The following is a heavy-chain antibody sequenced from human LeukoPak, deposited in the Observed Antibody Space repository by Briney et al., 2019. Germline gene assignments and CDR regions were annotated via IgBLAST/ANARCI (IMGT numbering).Heavy chain of an antibody. CDR1: GGSISSYY. D-gene: IGHD4-17*01. J-gene: IGHJ6*02. Sequence: SETLSLTCTVSGGSISSYYWSWIQQPPGKGLEWIGYIYYSGSTNYNPSLKSRVTISVDTSKSQFSLKLSSVTAADTAVYYCASHDPGEYYYYGMDVWGQGTTVTVSS. CDR2: IYYSGST. V-gene: IGHV4-59*01. CDR3: ASHDPGEYYYYGMDV.